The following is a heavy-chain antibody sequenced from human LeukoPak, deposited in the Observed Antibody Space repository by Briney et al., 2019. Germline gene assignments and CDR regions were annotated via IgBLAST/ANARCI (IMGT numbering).Heavy chain of an antibody. CDR3: ARLRSSYLLFDY. J-gene: IGHJ4*02. Sequence: SETLSLTCTVSGGSISSGSYYWSWIRQPAGKGLEWIGRIYTSGSTNYNPSLKSRVTMSVDTSKNQFSLKLSSVTAADTAVYYCARLRSSYLLFDYWGQGTLVTVSS. V-gene: IGHV4-61*02. CDR1: GGSISSGSYY. CDR2: IYTSGST. D-gene: IGHD6-6*01.